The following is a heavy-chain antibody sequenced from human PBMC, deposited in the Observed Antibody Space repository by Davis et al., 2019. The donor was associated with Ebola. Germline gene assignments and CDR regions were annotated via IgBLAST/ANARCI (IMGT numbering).Heavy chain of an antibody. Sequence: GESLKISCAASGFTFSSYWMHWVRQAPGKGLVWVSHINSDGSSTSYADSVKGRFTISRDNSKNTLYLQMNSLRAEDTAVYYCATLVTMVRGAPVAADYWGQGTLVTVSS. J-gene: IGHJ4*02. V-gene: IGHV3-74*01. CDR3: ATLVTMVRGAPVAADY. CDR2: INSDGSST. D-gene: IGHD3-10*01. CDR1: GFTFSSYW.